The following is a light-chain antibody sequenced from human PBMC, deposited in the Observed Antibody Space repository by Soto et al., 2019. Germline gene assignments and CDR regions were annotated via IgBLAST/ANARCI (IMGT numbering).Light chain of an antibody. CDR3: QQRSNWPFLT. Sequence: EIVLTQSPATLPLSPGERATLSCRASQSVSSYLAWYRQKPGQAPRLPIYDASNRATGIPARFSGSGSGTDFTLTISSLEPEDVAVYYCQQRSNWPFLTFGGGTKVEIK. V-gene: IGKV3-11*01. CDR2: DAS. J-gene: IGKJ4*01. CDR1: QSVSSY.